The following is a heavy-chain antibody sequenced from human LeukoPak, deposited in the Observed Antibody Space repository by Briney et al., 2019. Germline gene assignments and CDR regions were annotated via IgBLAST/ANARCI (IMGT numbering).Heavy chain of an antibody. D-gene: IGHD5-24*01. CDR1: VGTPTSYA. CDR2: IFLILGMA. CDR3: ARVSVEMATITTPAYDY. Sequence: SVSVSCKASVGTPTSYAIGAVRQTPGRGVEWMGRIFLILGMANYAQKFQGRVTITADKSTRTAYMELSGLRSEDTAVYYCARVSVEMATITTPAYDYWRQGTLVTVSS. J-gene: IGHJ4*02. V-gene: IGHV1-69*04.